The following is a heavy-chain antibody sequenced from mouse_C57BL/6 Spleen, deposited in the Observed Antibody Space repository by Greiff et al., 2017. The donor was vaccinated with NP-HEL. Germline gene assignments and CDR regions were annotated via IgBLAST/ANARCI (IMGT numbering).Heavy chain of an antibody. D-gene: IGHD2-2*01. Sequence: VQLQQSGAELVKPGASVKMSCKASGYTFTSYWITWVKQRPGQGLEWIGDIYPGSGSTNYNEKFKSKATLTVDTSSSTAYMQLSSLTSEDSAVYYCARWLRRRDWYFDVWGTGTTVTVSS. CDR2: IYPGSGST. J-gene: IGHJ1*03. CDR1: GYTFTSYW. CDR3: ARWLRRRDWYFDV. V-gene: IGHV1-55*01.